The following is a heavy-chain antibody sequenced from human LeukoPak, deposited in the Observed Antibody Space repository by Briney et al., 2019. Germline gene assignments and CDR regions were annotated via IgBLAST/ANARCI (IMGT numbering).Heavy chain of an antibody. J-gene: IGHJ4*02. D-gene: IGHD6-13*01. CDR1: GYSFTDYW. V-gene: IGHV5-51*01. Sequence: GETLKISCKGSGYSFTDYWIAWVRQMPGKGLEWMGIVYPRDSDTRYSPSFQGQVTISADKSINTAYLHWSSLKASDTAMYYCARHGSSTSWAVWGQGTSLTVSS. CDR2: VYPRDSDT. CDR3: ARHGSSTSWAV.